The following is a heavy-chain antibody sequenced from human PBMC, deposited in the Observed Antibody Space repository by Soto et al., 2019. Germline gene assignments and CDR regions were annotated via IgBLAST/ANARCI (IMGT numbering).Heavy chain of an antibody. J-gene: IGHJ6*03. Sequence: SETLSLTCTVSGGSISSYYWSWIRQPPGKGLEWIGYIYYSGSTNYNPSLKSRVTISVDTSKNQFSLKLSSVTAADTGVYYCARDGIAVAGNRYYCMDVWGKGTTVTVSS. CDR3: ARDGIAVAGNRYYCMDV. CDR2: IYYSGST. CDR1: GGSISSYY. V-gene: IGHV4-59*01. D-gene: IGHD6-19*01.